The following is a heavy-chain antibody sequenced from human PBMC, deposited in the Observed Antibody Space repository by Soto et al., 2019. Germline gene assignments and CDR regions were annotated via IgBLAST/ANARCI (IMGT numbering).Heavy chain of an antibody. CDR3: ARGGGIVVVTAPSDH. D-gene: IGHD2-21*02. J-gene: IGHJ4*02. CDR1: GYTFTSYY. V-gene: IGHV1-46*03. CDR2: INPSGGYT. Sequence: ASVKVSCKASGYTFTSYYMNWVRQAPGQGLEWLGIINPSGGYTTYAQRFLGRVTMTSDTSTSTVHMELGSLTSEDTAVYYCARGGGIVVVTAPSDHWRQATLVTVSS.